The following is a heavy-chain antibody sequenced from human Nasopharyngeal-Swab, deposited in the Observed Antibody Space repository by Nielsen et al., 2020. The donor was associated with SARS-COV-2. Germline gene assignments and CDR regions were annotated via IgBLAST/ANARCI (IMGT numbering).Heavy chain of an antibody. V-gene: IGHV4-39*01. Sequence: SETLSLTCTVSGCSISSSSYYWGWIRQPPGKGLERIGSIYYSVSTYYNPSRKSRVTISEDTSKNQFSMKRSSVTAADTAVYYCARHRYSSSWSWYFDYWGQGTLVTVSS. CDR2: IYYSVST. CDR1: GCSISSSSYY. CDR3: ARHRYSSSWSWYFDY. J-gene: IGHJ4*02. D-gene: IGHD6-13*01.